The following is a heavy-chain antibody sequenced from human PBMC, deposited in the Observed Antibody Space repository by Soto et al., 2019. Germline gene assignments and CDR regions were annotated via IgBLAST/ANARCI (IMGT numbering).Heavy chain of an antibody. Sequence: SVNVYCTASGYSFTNNDVSWVRQDTGQGLEWMGWINADNGNTGYAQKLQGRVTMTTDTSTSTAYMELRSLRSDDTAVYYCASSLLGYCSGGSCYYYYGMDVWGQGTTVTVSS. V-gene: IGHV1-18*01. J-gene: IGHJ6*02. CDR3: ASSLLGYCSGGSCYYYYGMDV. CDR2: INADNGNT. D-gene: IGHD2-15*01. CDR1: GYSFTNND.